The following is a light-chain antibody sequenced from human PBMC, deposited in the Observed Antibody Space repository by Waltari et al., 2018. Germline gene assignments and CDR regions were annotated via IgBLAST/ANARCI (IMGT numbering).Light chain of an antibody. V-gene: IGKV1-5*03. CDR1: QSISSW. CDR3: QQYNSYPYT. Sequence: DTQMTQSPSTLSASVGDRVTITCRASQSISSWLAWYQQKPGKAPKRLIYKASSLESGVPSRFSGSGSGTEFTLTISSLQPDDFATYYCQQYNSYPYTFGQGTKVEIK. CDR2: KAS. J-gene: IGKJ2*01.